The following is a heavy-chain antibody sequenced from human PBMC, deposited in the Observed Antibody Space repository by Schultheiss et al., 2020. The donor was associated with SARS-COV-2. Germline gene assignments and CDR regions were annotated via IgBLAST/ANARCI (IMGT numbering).Heavy chain of an antibody. J-gene: IGHJ6*03. Sequence: GGSLRLSCAASGFTFSSYAMSWIRQPPGKGLEWVSAISGSGGSTYYADSVKGRFTISRDNSKNTLYLQMNSLRAEDTAVYYCARDGADTWGYYYYMDVWGKGTTVTVSS. CDR3: ARDGADTWGYYYYMDV. V-gene: IGHV3-23*01. CDR1: GFTFSSYA. D-gene: IGHD6-25*01. CDR2: ISGSGGST.